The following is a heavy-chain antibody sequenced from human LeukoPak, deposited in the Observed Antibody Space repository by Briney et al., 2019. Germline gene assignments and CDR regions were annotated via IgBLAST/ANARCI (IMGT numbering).Heavy chain of an antibody. V-gene: IGHV3-74*01. CDR2: INSDGSRT. D-gene: IGHD3-3*01. J-gene: IGHJ4*02. CDR1: GFTFSSYW. CDR3: ARDYDFWTFDY. Sequence: GGSLRLPCAASGFTFSSYWMHWVRQAPGKGLVWVSRINSDGSRTSYADSVKGRFTISRDNAKNTMYLQMNSLRAEDTAVYYCARDYDFWTFDYWGQGTLVTVSS.